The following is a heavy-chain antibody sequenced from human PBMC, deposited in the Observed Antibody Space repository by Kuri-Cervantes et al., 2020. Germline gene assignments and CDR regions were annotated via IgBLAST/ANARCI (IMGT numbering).Heavy chain of an antibody. D-gene: IGHD2-15*01. V-gene: IGHV4-39*01. CDR2: IYYSGST. J-gene: IGHJ4*02. Sequence: SETLSLTCTVSGGSISSSSYYWGWIRQPPGKGLGWIGSIYYSGSTYYNPSLKSRVTISVDTSKNQFPLKLSPVTAADTAVYYCARVGSRRASHFDYWGQGTLVTVSS. CDR1: GGSISSSSYY. CDR3: ARVGSRRASHFDY.